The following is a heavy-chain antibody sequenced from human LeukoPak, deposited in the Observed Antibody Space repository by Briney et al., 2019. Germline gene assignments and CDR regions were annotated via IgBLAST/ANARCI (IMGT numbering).Heavy chain of an antibody. CDR1: GFTFSSYW. Sequence: GGSLRLSCAASGFTFSSYWMSWVRQAPGKGLEWVSYITNSGTTIYYADSVKGRFTISRDNAKNSLYLQMNSLRAEDTAVYYCARDGHYDILTGYFQDWGQGTLVTVSS. V-gene: IGHV3-48*04. CDR3: ARDGHYDILTGYFQD. CDR2: ITNSGTTI. J-gene: IGHJ1*01. D-gene: IGHD3-9*01.